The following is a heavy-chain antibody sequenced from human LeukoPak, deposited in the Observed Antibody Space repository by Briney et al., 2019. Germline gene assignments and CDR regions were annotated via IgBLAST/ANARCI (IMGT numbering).Heavy chain of an antibody. J-gene: IGHJ5*02. Sequence: PGGSLRLSCAASGFTFSSYGMHWVRQAPGKGLEWVAFIRYDGSNKKYADSLKGRFTISRDNSKNTLYLQMNSLRAEDTAMYYCTKAPPGKFDPWGQGTLVTVSS. CDR1: GFTFSSYG. CDR3: TKAPPGKFDP. V-gene: IGHV3-30*02. CDR2: IRYDGSNK. D-gene: IGHD3-10*01.